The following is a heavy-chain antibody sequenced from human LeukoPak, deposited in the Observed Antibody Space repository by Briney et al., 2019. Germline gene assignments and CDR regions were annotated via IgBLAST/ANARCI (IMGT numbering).Heavy chain of an antibody. CDR2: INHSGST. CDR3: ASEDYYDSSGYYSIVDY. D-gene: IGHD3-22*01. Sequence: SETLSLTCAVYGGSFSGYYWSWIRQPPGKGLEWVGEINHSGSTNYNPSLKSRVTTSVDTSKNQFSLKLSSVTAADTAVYYCASEDYYDSSGYYSIVDYWGQGTLVTVSS. J-gene: IGHJ4*02. V-gene: IGHV4-34*01. CDR1: GGSFSGYY.